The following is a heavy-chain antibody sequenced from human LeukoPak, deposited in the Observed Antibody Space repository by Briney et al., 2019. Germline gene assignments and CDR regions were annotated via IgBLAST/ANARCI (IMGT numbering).Heavy chain of an antibody. CDR1: GFTFSDHY. Sequence: GGSLRLSCAASGFTFSDHYMSWNRQAPGKGLEWVSYISASGDTIYYADSVKGRFTISRDNARNSLYLQMGSLRAEDTAVYYCAARSVASNPEAYWGQGTLVTVSS. V-gene: IGHV3-11*01. D-gene: IGHD5-24*01. CDR3: AARSVASNPEAY. J-gene: IGHJ4*02. CDR2: ISASGDTI.